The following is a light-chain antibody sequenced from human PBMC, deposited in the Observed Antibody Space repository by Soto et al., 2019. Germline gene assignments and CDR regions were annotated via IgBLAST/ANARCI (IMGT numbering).Light chain of an antibody. V-gene: IGKV3-20*01. J-gene: IGKJ2*01. CDR1: QSLDSRY. Sequence: ENVLTQSPGTLSLSPGERVTLSCRTSQSLDSRYLAWYQQKPGQTPRLLIYGASNRATGIPDRIRGSGTGTDFTLNISGLEPEDLAVDYCQQYGPSLTMYTFGPGTKLEIK. CDR2: GAS. CDR3: QQYGPSLTMYT.